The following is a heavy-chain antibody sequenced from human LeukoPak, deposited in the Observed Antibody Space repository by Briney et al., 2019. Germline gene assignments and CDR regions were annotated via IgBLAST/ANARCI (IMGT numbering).Heavy chain of an antibody. CDR1: GGTFSSYA. J-gene: IGHJ4*02. D-gene: IGHD3-16*02. Sequence: SVTVSFTASGGTFSSYAISWVRQAPGQGLEWMGGIIPIFGTANYAQKFQGRVTITADKSTSTAYMELSSLRSEDTAVYYCAKSRELSLYYFDYWGQGTLVTVSS. CDR3: AKSRELSLYYFDY. CDR2: IIPIFGTA. V-gene: IGHV1-69*06.